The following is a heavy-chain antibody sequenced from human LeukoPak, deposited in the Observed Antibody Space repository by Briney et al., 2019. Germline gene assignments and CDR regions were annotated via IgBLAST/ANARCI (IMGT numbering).Heavy chain of an antibody. D-gene: IGHD5-12*01. Sequence: ASVKVSCKASGGTFSSYAISWVRQAPGQGLEWMGRIIPIFGTANYAQKFQGGVTITADKSTSTAYMELSSLRSEDTAVYYCARGFRGYSGYDSGYWGQGTLVTVSS. V-gene: IGHV1-69*06. CDR3: ARGFRGYSGYDSGY. CDR2: IIPIFGTA. CDR1: GGTFSSYA. J-gene: IGHJ4*02.